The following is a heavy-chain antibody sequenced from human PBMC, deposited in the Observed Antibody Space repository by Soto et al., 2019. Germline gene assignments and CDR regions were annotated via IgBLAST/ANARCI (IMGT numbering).Heavy chain of an antibody. J-gene: IGHJ6*02. V-gene: IGHV3-23*01. CDR1: GFTFSSYA. CDR3: AKREGSWYPHYYYYGMDV. Sequence: GGSLRLSCAASGFTFSSYAMSWVRQAPGKGLEWVSAISGSGGSTYYADSVKGRFTISRDNSKNTLYLQMNSLRAEDTAVYYCAKREGSWYPHYYYYGMDVWGQGTTVTVSS. D-gene: IGHD6-13*01. CDR2: ISGSGGST.